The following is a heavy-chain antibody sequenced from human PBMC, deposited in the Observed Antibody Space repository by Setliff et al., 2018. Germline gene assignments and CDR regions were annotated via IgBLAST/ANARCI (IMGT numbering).Heavy chain of an antibody. Sequence: GGSLRLSCAASGFTFSSYSMNWVRQAPGKGLEWVSSISSSSSYIYYADSVKGRFTISRDNAKNSLYLQMNSLRAEDTAVYYCASLYYDSSGYNNGMDVWGQGTMVTVSS. CDR1: GFTFSSYS. D-gene: IGHD3-22*01. V-gene: IGHV3-21*01. J-gene: IGHJ6*02. CDR3: ASLYYDSSGYNNGMDV. CDR2: ISSSSSYI.